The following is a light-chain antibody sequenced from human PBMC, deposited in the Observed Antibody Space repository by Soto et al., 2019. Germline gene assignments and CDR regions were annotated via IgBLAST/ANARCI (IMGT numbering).Light chain of an antibody. J-gene: IGKJ4*01. Sequence: EIVMTQSPVTLSVSPGERATLSCRASQSVSDNLAWYQQKPGQAPRLLIYGASTRATGIPARFSGSGSGTEFTLSISSLQSEDFEVYYCQQYNNWPLTFGGGTKVEI. CDR1: QSVSDN. V-gene: IGKV3D-15*01. CDR3: QQYNNWPLT. CDR2: GAS.